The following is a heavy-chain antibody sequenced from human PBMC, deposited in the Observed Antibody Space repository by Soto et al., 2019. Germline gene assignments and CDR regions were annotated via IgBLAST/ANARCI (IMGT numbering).Heavy chain of an antibody. J-gene: IGHJ6*02. Sequence: QVQLVESGGGVVQPGESLRLACEASGFVFSRFGMHWVRQAPGKGLEWVAVIWYDGNNKYYGDSVKGRFTISRDNSKNTVYLQMSRLGVDDTAVYYCVRDYGTAAAGPYYHYALDVWGQGTTVTVSS. CDR2: IWYDGNNK. V-gene: IGHV3-33*08. D-gene: IGHD6-13*01. CDR3: VRDYGTAAAGPYYHYALDV. CDR1: GFVFSRFG.